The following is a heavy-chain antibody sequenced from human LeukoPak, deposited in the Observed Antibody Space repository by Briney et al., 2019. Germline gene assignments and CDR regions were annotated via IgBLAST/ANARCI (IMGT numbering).Heavy chain of an antibody. V-gene: IGHV1-2*06. D-gene: IGHD1-26*01. Sequence: ASVKVSCKASGYIFTDYRLHWVRQAPGQGLEWMGRINPKSGDTNYAQKFQGRVTMTRDTSISTAHMELSRLRTDDTAVYYCASINSGSYYHDAFDIWGQGTMVTVSS. CDR1: GYIFTDYR. CDR2: INPKSGDT. J-gene: IGHJ3*02. CDR3: ASINSGSYYHDAFDI.